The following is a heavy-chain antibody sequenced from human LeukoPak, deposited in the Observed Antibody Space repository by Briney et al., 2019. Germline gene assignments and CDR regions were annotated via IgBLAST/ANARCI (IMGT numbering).Heavy chain of an antibody. D-gene: IGHD3-9*01. V-gene: IGHV1-69*06. CDR3: ARVYYDIFSNWFDP. CDR2: IIPIFGTA. Sequence: SVKVSCKASGGTFSSYAISWVRRAPGQGLEWMGGIIPIFGTANYAQKFQGRVTIAADKSTSTAYMELSSLRSEDTAVYYCARVYYDIFSNWFDPWGQGTLVTVSS. J-gene: IGHJ5*02. CDR1: GGTFSSYA.